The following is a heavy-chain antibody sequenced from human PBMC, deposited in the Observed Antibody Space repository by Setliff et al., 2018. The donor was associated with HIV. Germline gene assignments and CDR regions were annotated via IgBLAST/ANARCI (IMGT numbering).Heavy chain of an antibody. Sequence: GSLRLSCTASGFTFGDYAMSWIRQPPGKGLEWIGEIHHTGHINYNPSFKSRVTMSLDMSTNQFSLKMASMTAADSAVYYCARFDVTPMTTRDYWGQGTQVTVSS. D-gene: IGHD4-17*01. CDR3: ARFDVTPMTTRDY. V-gene: IGHV4-34*01. J-gene: IGHJ4*02. CDR2: IHHTGHI. CDR1: GFTFGDYA.